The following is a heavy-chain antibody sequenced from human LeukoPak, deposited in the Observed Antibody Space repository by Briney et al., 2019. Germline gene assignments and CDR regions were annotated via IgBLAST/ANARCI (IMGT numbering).Heavy chain of an antibody. D-gene: IGHD3-9*01. J-gene: IGHJ3*01. CDR2: INKDGSQK. CDR1: GFTFSIYW. V-gene: IGHV3-7*01. Sequence: GGSLRLSCAASGFTFSIYWMSWVRQAPGKGLEWVANINKDGSQKCYVDSVKGRFTISRDNAKNSFFLQMSSLRAEDTSVYYCVADDWRARDSFDLWGRGTMVTVSS. CDR3: VADDWRARDSFDL.